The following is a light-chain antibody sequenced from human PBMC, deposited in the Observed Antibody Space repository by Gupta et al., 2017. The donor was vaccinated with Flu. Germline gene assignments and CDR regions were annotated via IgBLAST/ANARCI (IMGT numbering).Light chain of an antibody. CDR3: QQRANWLSLS. CDR1: QSVGHD. CDR2: GAS. V-gene: IGKV3-11*01. Sequence: EIVLTQSPATLSLSPGERATLSCRATQSVGHDLAWYQQKPGQAPRLVIYGASNRATGIPARFSVSGSGTDFTLTISSLESQDFAVYYCQQRANWLSLSFGGGTKVDIK. J-gene: IGKJ4*01.